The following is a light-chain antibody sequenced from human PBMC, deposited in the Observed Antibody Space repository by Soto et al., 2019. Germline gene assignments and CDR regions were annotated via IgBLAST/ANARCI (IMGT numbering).Light chain of an antibody. CDR3: YSSAGSFTYV. V-gene: IGLV2-11*01. J-gene: IGLJ1*01. Sequence: QSVLPQPRSVSGSPGQSVTISCTGSSSDVGGFTSVSWFQQYPGTTPKLIIYDVSKRPSGVPDRFSGSRSGNTASLTISGLQAEDEADHYCYSSAGSFTYVFGTGTKVT. CDR2: DVS. CDR1: SSDVGGFTS.